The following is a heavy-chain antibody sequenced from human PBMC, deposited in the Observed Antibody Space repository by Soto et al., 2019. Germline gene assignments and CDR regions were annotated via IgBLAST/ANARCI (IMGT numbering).Heavy chain of an antibody. Sequence: QITLTESGPPLVKPTQTLTLTCTFSGFSFSTGAVGVGGIRQPPVKALEFLALSYWDDDKGYRPSLKNKFTITKDTSRNKVILTMTDLDPEDTATYYCAHVYWAASGTRYYFDHWGQGTLVTVSS. J-gene: IGHJ4*02. CDR2: SYWDDDK. CDR1: GFSFSTGAVG. V-gene: IGHV2-5*02. CDR3: AHVYWAASGTRYYFDH. D-gene: IGHD6-13*01.